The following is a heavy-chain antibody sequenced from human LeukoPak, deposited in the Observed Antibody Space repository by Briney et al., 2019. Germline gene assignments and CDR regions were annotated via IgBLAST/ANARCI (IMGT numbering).Heavy chain of an antibody. V-gene: IGHV3-30*12. Sequence: GWSLRLSCAAPGFSFSGYGMHWVRQAPGKGLEWVAYIQHDGSNQQYADSVKGRFTISRDSAKDSLFLQMNSLRAEDTAVYYCARALHDSSGYYFDYWGQGTLVTVSS. CDR1: GFSFSGYG. D-gene: IGHD3-22*01. CDR2: IQHDGSNQ. J-gene: IGHJ4*02. CDR3: ARALHDSSGYYFDY.